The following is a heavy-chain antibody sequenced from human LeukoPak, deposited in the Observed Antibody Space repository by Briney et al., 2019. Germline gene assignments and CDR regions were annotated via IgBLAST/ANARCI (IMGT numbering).Heavy chain of an antibody. CDR1: GGSFSGYY. Sequence: SETLSLTCAVYGGSFSGYYWSWIRQPPGKGLEWIGEINHSGGTNYNPSLKSRVTIPVDTSKNQFSLKLSSVTAADTAVYYCARVSSGWSDAFDIWGQGTMVTVSS. J-gene: IGHJ3*02. D-gene: IGHD6-19*01. CDR2: INHSGGT. CDR3: ARVSSGWSDAFDI. V-gene: IGHV4-34*01.